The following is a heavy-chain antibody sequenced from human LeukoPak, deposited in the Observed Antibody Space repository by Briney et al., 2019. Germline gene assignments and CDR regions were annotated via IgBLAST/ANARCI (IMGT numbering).Heavy chain of an antibody. CDR2: INTDGSST. V-gene: IGHV3-74*01. Sequence: GGSLRLSCAASGFTFSSYWMHWVRQAPGKGLVWVSRINTDGSSTSYADSVKGRFTISRDNAKNSLYLQMNSLRAEDTAVYYCARDPGYCSSTSCSFFDYWGQGTLVTVSS. D-gene: IGHD2-2*01. CDR3: ARDPGYCSSTSCSFFDY. CDR1: GFTFSSYW. J-gene: IGHJ4*02.